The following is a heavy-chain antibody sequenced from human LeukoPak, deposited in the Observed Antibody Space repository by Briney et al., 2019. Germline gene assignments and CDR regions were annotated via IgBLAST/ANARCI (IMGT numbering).Heavy chain of an antibody. CDR3: ARDPDTMVRGYRDWFDP. Sequence: TSVKVSCKASGYTFTSYYMHWVRQAPGQGLEWMGIINPSGGSTSYAQKFQGRVTMTRDTSTSTVYMELSSLRSEDTAVYYCARDPDTMVRGYRDWFDPWGQGTLVTVSS. V-gene: IGHV1-46*03. D-gene: IGHD3-10*01. CDR1: GYTFTSYY. CDR2: INPSGGST. J-gene: IGHJ5*02.